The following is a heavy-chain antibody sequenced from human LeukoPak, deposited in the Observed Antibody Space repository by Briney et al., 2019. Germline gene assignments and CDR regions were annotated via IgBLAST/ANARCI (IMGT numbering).Heavy chain of an antibody. D-gene: IGHD1-14*01. CDR3: TKRVKYGGTWDHFAD. CDR1: GFTSDNYR. J-gene: IGHJ4*02. V-gene: IGHV3-23*01. Sequence: QPGGSLRLSCAASGFTSDNYRMSWVRQAPGKGLEWVSTVNADGGNTYYADSVKGRFTISRDNSKSTLILQMNSLRVEDTALYYCTKRVKYGGTWDHFADWGQGTLVTVSS. CDR2: VNADGGNT.